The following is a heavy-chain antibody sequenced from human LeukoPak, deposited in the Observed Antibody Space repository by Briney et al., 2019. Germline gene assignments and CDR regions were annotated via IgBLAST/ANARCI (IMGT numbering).Heavy chain of an antibody. Sequence: SETPSLTCTVSGGSISGDNYYWSWIRRPAGKGLEWIGRISTSGSTSYNPSLKSRVTISVDTSKNQFSLKLSSVTAADTAVYYCAGERGEEYSSGWYKRNYFDNWGQGIRVTVSS. CDR3: AGERGEEYSSGWYKRNYFDN. V-gene: IGHV4-61*02. CDR1: GGSISGDNYY. D-gene: IGHD6-19*01. J-gene: IGHJ4*02. CDR2: ISTSGST.